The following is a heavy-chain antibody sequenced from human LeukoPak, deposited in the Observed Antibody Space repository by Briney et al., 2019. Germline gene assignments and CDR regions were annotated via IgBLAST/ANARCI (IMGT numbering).Heavy chain of an antibody. J-gene: IGHJ3*01. Sequence: SETLSLTCTVSGGSISSYYWSWIRQPPGKGLEWIGYIYYSGSTNYNPSLKSRVIISIDTSKNQFSLKLSSVTAADTAEYYCARHFWEGPQAGGFDVFGFWGQGTMVTVSS. D-gene: IGHD3-3*01. CDR3: ARHFWEGPQAGGFDVFGF. CDR1: GGSISSYY. CDR2: IYYSGST. V-gene: IGHV4-59*08.